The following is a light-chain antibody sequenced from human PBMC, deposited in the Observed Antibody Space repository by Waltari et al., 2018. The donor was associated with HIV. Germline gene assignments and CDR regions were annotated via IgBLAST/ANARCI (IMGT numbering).Light chain of an antibody. J-gene: IGLJ2*01. CDR2: SNN. CDR1: SSNIGNNT. Sequence: QSVLTQPPPASGTPGQRVTISCSASSSNIGNNTVHWYQQPPGTAPNLLIYSNNQRPSGVPDRISGSKSGTSASLAIGGLQSDDEADYYCASWEDSLHGPVFGGGTKLTVL. CDR3: ASWEDSLHGPV. V-gene: IGLV1-44*01.